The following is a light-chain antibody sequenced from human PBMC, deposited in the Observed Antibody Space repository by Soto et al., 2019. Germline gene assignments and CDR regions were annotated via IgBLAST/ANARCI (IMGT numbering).Light chain of an antibody. V-gene: IGKV1-39*01. CDR2: ETS. J-gene: IGKJ1*01. Sequence: DTQMTQSPSSLSASVGDRVTITCRASQNVRRYLNWYRQKPGKAPNLLISETSTLESGVPARFSGDGYGTHFTLTISNLHPEDFATYFCQQTFSLPRSFGQGTKMEV. CDR3: QQTFSLPRS. CDR1: QNVRRY.